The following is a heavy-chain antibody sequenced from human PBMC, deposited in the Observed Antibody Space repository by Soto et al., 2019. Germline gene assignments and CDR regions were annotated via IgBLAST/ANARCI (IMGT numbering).Heavy chain of an antibody. CDR1: GYRFTSYW. CDR3: ARKDKSGYFNWFDP. D-gene: IGHD3-22*01. Sequence: GESLKISCRTSGYRFTSYWIAWVRQMPGKGLEWMGIIFPSDSDTRYSPSFQGQVTISANRSTSTVFLQWASLKASDTAVYFCARKDKSGYFNWFDPWGQGTLVTVSS. V-gene: IGHV5-51*01. J-gene: IGHJ5*02. CDR2: IFPSDSDT.